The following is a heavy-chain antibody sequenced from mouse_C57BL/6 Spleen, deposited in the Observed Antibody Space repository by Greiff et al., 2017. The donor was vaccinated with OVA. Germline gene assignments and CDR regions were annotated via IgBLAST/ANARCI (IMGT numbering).Heavy chain of an antibody. CDR2: IRLKSDNYAT. Sequence: EVQGVESGGGLVQPGGSMKLSCVASGFTFSNYWMNWVRQSPEKGLEWVAQIRLKSDNYATHYAESVKGRFTISRDASKSSVYLQMNNLRAEDTGIYYCTGGYYGSSLDYWGQGTTLTVSS. CDR1: GFTFSNYW. D-gene: IGHD1-1*01. V-gene: IGHV6-3*01. CDR3: TGGYYGSSLDY. J-gene: IGHJ2*01.